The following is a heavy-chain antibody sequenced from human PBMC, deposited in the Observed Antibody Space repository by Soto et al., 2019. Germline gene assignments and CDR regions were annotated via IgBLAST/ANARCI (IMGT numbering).Heavy chain of an antibody. CDR1: GFTFSSYG. J-gene: IGHJ4*02. CDR3: AKDIWAPRYYYDSSGYYSDY. Sequence: GGSLRLSCAASGFTFSSYGMHWVRQAPGKGLEWVAVISYDGSNKYYADSVKGRFTISRDNSKNTLYLQMNSLRAEDTAVYYCAKDIWAPRYYYDSSGYYSDYWGQGTLVTVSS. D-gene: IGHD3-22*01. V-gene: IGHV3-30*18. CDR2: ISYDGSNK.